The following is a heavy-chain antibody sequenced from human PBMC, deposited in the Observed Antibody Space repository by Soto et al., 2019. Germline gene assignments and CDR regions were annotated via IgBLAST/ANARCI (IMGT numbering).Heavy chain of an antibody. CDR3: ARPSVPGGSTYFDY. CDR1: GFTFSSYS. Sequence: PGGSLRLSCAASGFTFSSYSMHWVHQAPGKGLEWVSYISSSGSTIYYADSVKGRFTISRDDAKNSLYLQMNSLRDEDTAVYYYARPSVPGGSTYFDYWGQGTLVTVSS. J-gene: IGHJ4*02. D-gene: IGHD1-26*01. V-gene: IGHV3-48*02. CDR2: ISSSGSTI.